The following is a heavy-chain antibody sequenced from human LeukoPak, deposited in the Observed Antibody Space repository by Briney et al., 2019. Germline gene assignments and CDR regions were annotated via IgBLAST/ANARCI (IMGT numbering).Heavy chain of an antibody. V-gene: IGHV3-64*01. CDR3: AKDSESLLWFGELPSH. CDR2: ISYNGVST. D-gene: IGHD3-10*01. CDR1: GFTFSSYA. Sequence: GGSLRLSCTASGFTFSSYAMYWVRQAPGKGLEYVSAISYNGVSTYHANSVKRRFTISRDNSKNTLYLQMNSLRAEDTAVYYCAKDSESLLWFGELPSHWGQGTLVTVSS. J-gene: IGHJ4*02.